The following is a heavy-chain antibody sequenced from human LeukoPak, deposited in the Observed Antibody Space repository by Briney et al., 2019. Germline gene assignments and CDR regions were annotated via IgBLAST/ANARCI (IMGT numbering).Heavy chain of an antibody. CDR3: ARDYSASGSFHY. Sequence: GGSLRLSCAASGFTFSNYWVNWVRQAPGKGLEWLANIKQDGSQSHYVDSVKGRFTISRDNAKNSLYLQMNTLRAEDTAVYYCARDYSASGSFHYWGQGTLVTVSS. J-gene: IGHJ4*02. CDR1: GFTFSNYW. V-gene: IGHV3-7*01. D-gene: IGHD3-10*01. CDR2: IKQDGSQS.